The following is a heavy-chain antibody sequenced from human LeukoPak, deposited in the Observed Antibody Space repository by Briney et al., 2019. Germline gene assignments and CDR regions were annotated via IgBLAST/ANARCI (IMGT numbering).Heavy chain of an antibody. CDR1: GYTFTSYG. CDR3: ARAPTTGYFDWLLPLSD. V-gene: IGHV1-18*01. J-gene: IGHJ4*02. D-gene: IGHD3-9*01. Sequence: ASVKVSCKASGYTFTSYGINWVRQAPGQGLEWMGWISAYNGNTNYAQKLQGRVTMTTDTSTSTAYMELRSLRSDDTAVYYCARAPTTGYFDWLLPLSDWGQGTLVTVSS. CDR2: ISAYNGNT.